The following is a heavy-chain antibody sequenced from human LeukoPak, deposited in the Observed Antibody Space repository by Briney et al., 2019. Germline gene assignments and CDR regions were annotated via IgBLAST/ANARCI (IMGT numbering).Heavy chain of an antibody. V-gene: IGHV3-33*01. CDR2: IWYDGSNK. D-gene: IGHD3-10*01. CDR3: ARESYSETYYFDY. CDR1: GFTFSSYG. Sequence: GRSLRLPCAASGFTFSSYGMHWVRQAPGKGLEWVAVIWYDGSNKNYVDSVKGRFTISRENSKNTLYLQMNNLRAEDTAVYYCARESYSETYYFDYWGQGTLVTVSS. J-gene: IGHJ4*02.